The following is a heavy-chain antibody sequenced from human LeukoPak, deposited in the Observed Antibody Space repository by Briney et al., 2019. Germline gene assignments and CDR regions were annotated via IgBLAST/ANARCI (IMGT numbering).Heavy chain of an antibody. CDR3: AREEYSSSWYLPFDY. D-gene: IGHD6-13*01. CDR1: GFSFSSYG. J-gene: IGHJ4*02. V-gene: IGHV3-33*01. Sequence: PGGSLRLSCAASGFSFSSYGMHWVRQAPGKGLEWVALIWYDENDKYYADSVKGRFTISRDNSKNTLYLQMNSLRAEDTAVYYCAREEYSSSWYLPFDYWGQGTLVTVSS. CDR2: IWYDENDK.